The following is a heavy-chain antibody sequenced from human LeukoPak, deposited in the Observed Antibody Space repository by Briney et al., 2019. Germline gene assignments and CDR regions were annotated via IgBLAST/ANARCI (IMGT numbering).Heavy chain of an antibody. V-gene: IGHV4-39*01. Sequence: SETLSLTCTVSGVSISSSSYHWDWIRQPPGKGLEWIGSIYDSGSTYYSPSLKSRVTISVDTSKNQFSLKLNSVTAADTAVYYCARQVLHTAMDYWGQGTLVTVSS. CDR2: IYDSGST. J-gene: IGHJ4*02. D-gene: IGHD5-18*01. CDR3: ARQVLHTAMDY. CDR1: GVSISSSSYH.